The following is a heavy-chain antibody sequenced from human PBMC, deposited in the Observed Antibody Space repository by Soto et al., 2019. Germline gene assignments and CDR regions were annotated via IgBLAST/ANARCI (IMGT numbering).Heavy chain of an antibody. D-gene: IGHD3-9*01. CDR1: GGSISSSSYY. Sequence: QLQLQESGPGLVKPSETLSLTCTVSGGSISSSSYYWGWIRQPPGKGVEWIGSIYYSGSTYYNPSLKSRVTISVDTSKNQFSLKLSSVTAADTAVYYCARLGNDILTGYYVPYFDYWGQGTLVTVSS. V-gene: IGHV4-39*01. CDR3: ARLGNDILTGYYVPYFDY. CDR2: IYYSGST. J-gene: IGHJ4*02.